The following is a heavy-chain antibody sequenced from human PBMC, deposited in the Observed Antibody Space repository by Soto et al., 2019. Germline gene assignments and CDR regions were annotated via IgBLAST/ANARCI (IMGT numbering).Heavy chain of an antibody. D-gene: IGHD3-3*01. V-gene: IGHV3-30*18. CDR1: GFTFSSYG. Sequence: GGSLRLSCAASGFTFSSYGMHWVRQAPGKGLEWVAVISYDGSNKYYADSVKGRFTISRDNSKNTLYLQMNSLRAEDTAVYYCAKDCHDDFWSGTSYYFDYWGQGTLVTVSS. J-gene: IGHJ4*02. CDR2: ISYDGSNK. CDR3: AKDCHDDFWSGTSYYFDY.